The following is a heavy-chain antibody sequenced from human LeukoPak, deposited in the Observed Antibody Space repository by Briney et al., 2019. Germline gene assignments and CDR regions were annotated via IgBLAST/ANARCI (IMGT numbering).Heavy chain of an antibody. V-gene: IGHV1-69*04. Sequence: ASVKVSCKASGGTFSSYAISWVRHAPGQGLEWMGRIIPILGIANYAQKFQGRVTITADKSTSTAYMELSSLRSEDTAVYYCAREPSIAAAGLDYWGQGTLVTVSS. CDR3: AREPSIAAAGLDY. CDR2: IIPILGIA. J-gene: IGHJ4*02. CDR1: GGTFSSYA. D-gene: IGHD6-13*01.